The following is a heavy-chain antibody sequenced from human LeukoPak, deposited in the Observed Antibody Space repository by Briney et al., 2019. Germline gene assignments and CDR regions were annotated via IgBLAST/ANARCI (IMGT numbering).Heavy chain of an antibody. Sequence: GGSLRLSCAASGFTFTTYRMHWVRQAPGKGLVWVSHINSDGSITSYADSVKGRFTISRGNAKNTLYLQMNSLRAEDTAVYYCARDAVDTANAVWGQGTTVTVSS. D-gene: IGHD5-18*01. CDR1: GFTFTTYR. CDR3: ARDAVDTANAV. V-gene: IGHV3-74*01. J-gene: IGHJ6*02. CDR2: INSDGSIT.